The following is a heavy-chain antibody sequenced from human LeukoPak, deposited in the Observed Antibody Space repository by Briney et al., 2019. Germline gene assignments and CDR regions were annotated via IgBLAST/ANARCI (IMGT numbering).Heavy chain of an antibody. Sequence: PGGSLRLSCAASGFTFSSYSMNWVRQAPGKGLEWVSYISSSSSTIYYADSVKGRFTISRDNAKNSLYLQMYSLRAEDTAVYYCARTYGSGSLDYGGQGTLVTVSS. CDR1: GFTFSSYS. V-gene: IGHV3-48*01. J-gene: IGHJ4*02. CDR3: ARTYGSGSLDY. D-gene: IGHD2-15*01. CDR2: ISSSSSTI.